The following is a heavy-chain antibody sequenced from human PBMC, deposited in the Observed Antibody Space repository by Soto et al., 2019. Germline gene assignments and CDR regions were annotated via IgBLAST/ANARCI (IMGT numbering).Heavy chain of an antibody. CDR1: GFSLSNAVMG. Sequence: QVTLKESGPVLMKPTETLTLTCTVSGFSLSNAVMGVSWIRQSPGKALEWLAFIFSNDEKAYSTSLKSRLTISKDKSKRQVVISMSNVDPVDTGTYYCERILIGVDYYYYGMDVWGQGTTVTVSS. D-gene: IGHD1-26*01. J-gene: IGHJ6*02. V-gene: IGHV2-26*01. CDR3: ERILIGVDYYYYGMDV. CDR2: IFSNDEK.